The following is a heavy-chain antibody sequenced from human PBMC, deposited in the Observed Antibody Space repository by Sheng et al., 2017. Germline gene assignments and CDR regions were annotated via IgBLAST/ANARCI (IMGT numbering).Heavy chain of an antibody. J-gene: IGHJ3*02. CDR1: GYTLSGYF. V-gene: IGHV1-2*02. Sequence: QVQLVQSGAEVKEPGASVKVSCRASGYTLSGYFMHWVRQAPGQGLEWMGWINSDSGDTKFPKKFRGRVTMTRDTSINTVFMNLSGLRSDDTAVYYCAREGPPKACDIWGQGTMVTVSS. CDR3: AREGPPKACDI. CDR2: INSDSGDT.